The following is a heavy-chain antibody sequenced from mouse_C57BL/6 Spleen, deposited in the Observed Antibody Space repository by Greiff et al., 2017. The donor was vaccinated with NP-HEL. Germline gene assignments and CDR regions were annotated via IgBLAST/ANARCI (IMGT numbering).Heavy chain of an antibody. Sequence: QVQLQQPGAELVKPGASVKLSCKASGYTFTSYWMHWVKQRPGQGLEWIGMIHPNSGSTNYNEKFKSKATLTVDKSSSTAYMQLSSLTSEDSAVYYCARWGLGYDEDWYFDVWGTGTTVTVSS. CDR3: ARWGLGYDEDWYFDV. V-gene: IGHV1-64*01. J-gene: IGHJ1*03. CDR2: IHPNSGST. CDR1: GYTFTSYW. D-gene: IGHD2-2*01.